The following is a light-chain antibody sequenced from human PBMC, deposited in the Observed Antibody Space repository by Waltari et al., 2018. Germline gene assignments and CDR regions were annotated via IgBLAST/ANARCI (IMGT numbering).Light chain of an antibody. CDR1: ELPRKY. CDR3: YSSDSTGLRV. J-gene: IGLJ1*01. V-gene: IGLV3-10*01. Sequence: YELTQPPSVSVSPGQTARITCSGHELPRKYAYWFQQKSGQATRLVIYEDTKRPSGIPERFSGSRSGTVATLTITGAQVDDEADYYCYSSDSTGLRVFGGGTTVVVL. CDR2: EDT.